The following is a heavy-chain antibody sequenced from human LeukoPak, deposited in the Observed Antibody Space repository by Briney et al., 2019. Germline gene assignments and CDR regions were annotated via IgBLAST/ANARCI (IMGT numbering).Heavy chain of an antibody. D-gene: IGHD6-19*01. V-gene: IGHV3-30*18. CDR3: AKADSSGWYGGDFDY. CDR1: GFTFSSYG. CDR2: ISYDGSNK. Sequence: PGRSLRLFCAASGFTFSSYGMHWVRQAPGKGLEWVAVISYDGSNKYYADSVKGRFTISRDNSKNTLYLQMNSLRAEDTAVYYCAKADSSGWYGGDFDYWGQGTPVTVSS. J-gene: IGHJ4*02.